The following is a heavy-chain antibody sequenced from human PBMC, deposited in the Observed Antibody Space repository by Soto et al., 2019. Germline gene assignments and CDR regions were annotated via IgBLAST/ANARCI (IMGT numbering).Heavy chain of an antibody. J-gene: IGHJ4*02. CDR1: GFTVSNHA. Sequence: EVQLLESGGALVQPGGSLRLSCAASGFTVSNHAMNGVRQAPGKGLEWVSTISDSGSTYYADSVKGRFTISRDNSKNTLYLQMNSLRAEDTAVYYCARDPGGHYCTSTSCLYFFDHWGQGTLVIVSS. CDR2: ISDSGST. V-gene: IGHV3-23*01. CDR3: ARDPGGHYCTSTSCLYFFDH. D-gene: IGHD2-2*01.